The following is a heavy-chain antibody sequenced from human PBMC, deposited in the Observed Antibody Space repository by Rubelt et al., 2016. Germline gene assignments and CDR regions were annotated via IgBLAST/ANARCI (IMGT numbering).Heavy chain of an antibody. Sequence: QLQLQESGPGLVKPSETLSLTCTVSGGSISSSSYYWGWIRQPPGKGLEWIGYIYYSGSTNYNPYPKIEVTISVDTSKNQLSLELSSVTAADTAGDYCARHESRDGYNLHACDIWGQGTMVTVSS. D-gene: IGHD5-24*01. CDR2: IYYSGST. CDR3: ARHESRDGYNLHACDI. V-gene: IGHV4-61*05. J-gene: IGHJ3*02. CDR1: GGSISSSSYY.